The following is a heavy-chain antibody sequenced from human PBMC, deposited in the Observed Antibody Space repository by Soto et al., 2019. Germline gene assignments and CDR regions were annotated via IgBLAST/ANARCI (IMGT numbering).Heavy chain of an antibody. Sequence: QVQRVESGGGVVHPGRSLRLSCAASGFTFSSYGMQWGRQAPGKGLEWVAAIWYDGSNKYYADSVKGRFTISRDNSKNTLYLQMNSLRAEDTAVYYCARDPRRQPFDYWGQGTLVTVSS. J-gene: IGHJ4*02. CDR3: ARDPRRQPFDY. CDR1: GFTFSSYG. D-gene: IGHD5-18*01. CDR2: IWYDGSNK. V-gene: IGHV3-33*01.